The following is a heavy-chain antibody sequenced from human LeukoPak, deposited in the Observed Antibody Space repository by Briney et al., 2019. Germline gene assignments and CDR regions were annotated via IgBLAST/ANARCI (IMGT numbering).Heavy chain of an antibody. Sequence: SETLSLTCTVSGGSISSYYWSWIRQPAGKGLEWIGRIYTSGSTNYNPSLKSRVTMSVDTSKNQFSLKLSSVTAADTAVYYCAREGYCTNGVCYGFDYWGQGTLVTVSS. D-gene: IGHD2-8*01. J-gene: IGHJ4*02. V-gene: IGHV4-4*07. CDR3: AREGYCTNGVCYGFDY. CDR2: IYTSGST. CDR1: GGSISSYY.